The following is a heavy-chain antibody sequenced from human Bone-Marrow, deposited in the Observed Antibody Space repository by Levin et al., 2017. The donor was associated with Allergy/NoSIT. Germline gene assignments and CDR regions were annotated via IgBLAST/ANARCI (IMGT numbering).Heavy chain of an antibody. Sequence: GGSLRLSCAASGFTFSDYYMSWIRQAPGKGLEWVSYISSSGSTIYYADSVKGRFTISRDNAKNSLYLQMNSLRAEDTAVYYCARDFSSPPSVGTLGYWGQGTLVTVSS. CDR1: GFTFSDYY. CDR3: ARDFSSPPSVGTLGY. V-gene: IGHV3-11*01. CDR2: ISSSGSTI. D-gene: IGHD3-3*01. J-gene: IGHJ4*02.